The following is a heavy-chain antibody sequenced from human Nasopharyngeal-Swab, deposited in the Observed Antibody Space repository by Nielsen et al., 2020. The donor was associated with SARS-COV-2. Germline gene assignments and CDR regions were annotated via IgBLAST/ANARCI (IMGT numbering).Heavy chain of an antibody. CDR2: ISWNSGSI. CDR3: ASSINYDSSGYYDY. J-gene: IGHJ4*02. Sequence: SLKISCAASGFTFDDYAMHWVRQAPGKGLEWVSGISWNSGSIGYADSVKGRFTISRDNAKNSLYLQMSSLRAEDTALYYCASSINYDSSGYYDYWGQGTLVTVSS. CDR1: GFTFDDYA. D-gene: IGHD3-22*01. V-gene: IGHV3-9*01.